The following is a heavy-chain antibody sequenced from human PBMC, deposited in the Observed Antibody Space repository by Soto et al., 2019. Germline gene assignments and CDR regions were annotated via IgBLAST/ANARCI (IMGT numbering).Heavy chain of an antibody. J-gene: IGHJ4*02. Sequence: VGSLRLSCAASGFTFSSYAMSWVRQAPGKGLEWVSAISGSGGSTYYADSVKGRFTISRDNSKNTLYLQMNSLRAEDTAVYYCAKAQYYYDISSDPTFDYWGQGTLVTVSS. D-gene: IGHD3-22*01. CDR1: GFTFSSYA. V-gene: IGHV3-23*01. CDR3: AKAQYYYDISSDPTFDY. CDR2: ISGSGGST.